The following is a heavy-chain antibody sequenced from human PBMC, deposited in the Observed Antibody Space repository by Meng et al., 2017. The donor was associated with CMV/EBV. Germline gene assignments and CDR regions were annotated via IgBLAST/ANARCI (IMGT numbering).Heavy chain of an antibody. CDR3: AKDRRWLLDY. D-gene: IGHD5-24*01. CDR1: GFTFSSYA. V-gene: IGHV3-23*01. J-gene: IGHJ4*02. CDR2: ISGSGGST. Sequence: GESLKISCAASGFTFSSYAMSWVRQAPGKGLEWVSAISGSGGSTYYADSVKGRFTISRDNSKNTLYLQMNSLRAEDTAVYYCAKDRRWLLDYRGQGTLVTVSS.